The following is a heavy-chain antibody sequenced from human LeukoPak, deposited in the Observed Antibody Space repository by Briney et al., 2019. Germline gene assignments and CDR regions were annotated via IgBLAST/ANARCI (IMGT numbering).Heavy chain of an antibody. V-gene: IGHV3-23*01. J-gene: IGHJ1*01. CDR3: AKDLWLDCGDYH. CDR2: ISGSGGST. D-gene: IGHD4-17*01. Sequence: GGSLRLSCAASGFTFSSYSMNWVRQAPGKGLEWVSAISGSGGSTYYADSVRGRFIISGDNSKNTLHLQMNSLRAEDTAVYYCAKDLWLDCGDYHWGQGTLVTVSS. CDR1: GFTFSSYS.